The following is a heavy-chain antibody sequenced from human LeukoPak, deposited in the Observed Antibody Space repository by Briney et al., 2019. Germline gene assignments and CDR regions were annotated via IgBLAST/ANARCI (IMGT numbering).Heavy chain of an antibody. J-gene: IGHJ4*02. Sequence: ASVKVSCKASGYPFPSSDISWVRQAPGQGLEWMGRINSYSGNTKYVQNLQGRVTMTTDTSTSTTYMELRSLRSDDTAVYYCARDIAARFDSWGQGTLVTVSS. D-gene: IGHD6-6*01. CDR1: GYPFPSSD. V-gene: IGHV1-18*01. CDR2: INSYSGNT. CDR3: ARDIAARFDS.